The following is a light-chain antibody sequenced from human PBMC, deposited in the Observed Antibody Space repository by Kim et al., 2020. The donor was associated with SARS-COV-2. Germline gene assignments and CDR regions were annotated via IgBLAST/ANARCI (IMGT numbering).Light chain of an antibody. CDR2: SDS. CDR1: AIGSES. J-gene: IGLJ3*02. CDR3: QVWDINTDQGV. V-gene: IGLV3-21*04. Sequence: PGTTAPITWGGDAIGSESVHWYQQKPGQAPVVLMYSDSDRPSVTPGRFSGSNSGNTATLTISRVDAGDEADYFCQVWDINTDQGVFGGGTQLTVL.